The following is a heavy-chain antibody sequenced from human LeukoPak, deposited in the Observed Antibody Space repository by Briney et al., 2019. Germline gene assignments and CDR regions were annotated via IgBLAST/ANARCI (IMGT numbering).Heavy chain of an antibody. CDR2: IYYSGST. D-gene: IGHD5-12*01. CDR1: GGSISSGGYY. CDR3: ARDLGYSGFDWAP. J-gene: IGHJ5*02. Sequence: SETLSLTCTVSGGSISSGGYYWGCIRQPPGKGLEWIGNIYYSGSTYYNSSLESRVTISVDTSNNHFSLNLTSVTAADAAVYYCARDLGYSGFDWAPWGQGTVVTVSS. V-gene: IGHV4-39*02.